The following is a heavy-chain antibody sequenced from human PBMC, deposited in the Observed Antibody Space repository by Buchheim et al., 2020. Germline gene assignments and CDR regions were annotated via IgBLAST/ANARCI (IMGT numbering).Heavy chain of an antibody. CDR3: ASLYRYDSSGYYPFDY. CDR1: GFTFSSYS. Sequence: EVQLVESGGGLVKPGGSLRLSCAASGFTFSSYSMNWVRQAPGKGLEWVSSISSSSSYIYYADSVKGRFTISRDKAKNSLYMQMNSLRAEDTAVYYCASLYRYDSSGYYPFDYWGQGTL. J-gene: IGHJ4*02. V-gene: IGHV3-21*01. CDR2: ISSSSSYI. D-gene: IGHD3-22*01.